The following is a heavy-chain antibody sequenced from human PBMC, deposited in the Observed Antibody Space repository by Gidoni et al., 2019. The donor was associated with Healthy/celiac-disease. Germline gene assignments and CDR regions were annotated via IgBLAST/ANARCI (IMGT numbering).Heavy chain of an antibody. CDR1: GFTFTSSA. CDR3: AANWNYRSQYYMDV. CDR2: IVVGSGNT. D-gene: IGHD1-7*01. Sequence: QMQLVQSGPEVKKPGTSVKVSCQASGFTFTSSAVQWVRQARGQRLEWIGWIVVGSGNTNYAQKFQERVTITRDMSTSTAYMELSSLRSEDTAVYYCAANWNYRSQYYMDVWGKGTTVTVSS. V-gene: IGHV1-58*01. J-gene: IGHJ6*03.